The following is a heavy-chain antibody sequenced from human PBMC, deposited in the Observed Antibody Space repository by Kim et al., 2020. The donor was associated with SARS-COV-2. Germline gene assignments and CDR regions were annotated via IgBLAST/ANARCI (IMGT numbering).Heavy chain of an antibody. CDR3: ARRRTYCSGGSCHLGWFDP. J-gene: IGHJ5*02. CDR1: GYSFTSYW. V-gene: IGHV5-51*01. Sequence: GESLKISCEGSGYSFTSYWIGWVRQMPGKGLEWMGIIYPGDSDTRYSPSFQGQVTISADKSISTAYLQWSSLKASDTAMYYCARRRTYCSGGSCHLGWFDPWGQGTLVTVSS. D-gene: IGHD2-15*01. CDR2: IYPGDSDT.